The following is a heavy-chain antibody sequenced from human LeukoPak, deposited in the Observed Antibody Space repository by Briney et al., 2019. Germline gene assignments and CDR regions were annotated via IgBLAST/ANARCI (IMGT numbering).Heavy chain of an antibody. Sequence: GASVKVSCKASGYTFTSYGISWVRQAPGQGLEWMGWISAYNGNTNYAQKLQGRVTMTTDTSTSTAYMELRSLRPDDTAVYYCARDMSRYYDFWSGYLIDYWGQGTLVTVSS. CDR1: GYTFTSYG. CDR2: ISAYNGNT. D-gene: IGHD3-3*01. CDR3: ARDMSRYYDFWSGYLIDY. J-gene: IGHJ4*02. V-gene: IGHV1-18*01.